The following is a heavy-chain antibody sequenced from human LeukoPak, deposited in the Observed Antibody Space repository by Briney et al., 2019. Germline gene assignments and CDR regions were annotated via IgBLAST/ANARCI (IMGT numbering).Heavy chain of an antibody. CDR2: IKQDGSEK. CDR3: ARDLAGTTGWVDY. D-gene: IGHD1-7*01. J-gene: IGHJ4*02. Sequence: EGSLRLSCAASGFTFSSYWMSWVRQAPGKGLEWVANIKQDGSEKYYVDSVKGRFTISRDNAKNSLYLQMNSLRAEDTAVYYCARDLAGTTGWVDYWGQGTLVTVSS. CDR1: GFTFSSYW. V-gene: IGHV3-7*01.